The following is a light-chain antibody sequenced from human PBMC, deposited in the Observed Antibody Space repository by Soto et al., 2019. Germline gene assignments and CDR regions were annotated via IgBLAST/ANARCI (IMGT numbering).Light chain of an antibody. CDR1: QSISSY. CDR3: QQRSN. Sequence: EIVLTQSPATLSLSPGERATLSCRASQSISSYLAWYQQKPGQAPRLLIYDASNRATGIPARFSGSGSGTGFTLTISSREPEDFAVYYCQQRSNFGQGTRLEIK. CDR2: DAS. V-gene: IGKV3-11*01. J-gene: IGKJ5*01.